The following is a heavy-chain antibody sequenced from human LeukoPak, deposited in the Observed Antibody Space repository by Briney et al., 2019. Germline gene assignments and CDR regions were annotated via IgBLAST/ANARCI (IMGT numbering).Heavy chain of an antibody. CDR1: GFTFSSYA. V-gene: IGHV3-30-3*02. D-gene: IGHD4-17*01. J-gene: IGHJ3*02. CDR2: ISYDGSNK. CDR3: AKPLPYGDYAGNAFDI. Sequence: GGSLRLSCAASGFTFSSYAMHWVRQAPGKGLEWVAVISYDGSNKYYADSVKGRFTISRDNSKNTLYLQMNSLRAEDTAVYYCAKPLPYGDYAGNAFDIWGQGTMVTVSS.